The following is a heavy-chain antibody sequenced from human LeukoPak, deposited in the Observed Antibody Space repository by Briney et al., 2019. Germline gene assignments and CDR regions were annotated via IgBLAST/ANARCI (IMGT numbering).Heavy chain of an antibody. Sequence: ASVKVSCKASAYTFTSYGISWVRQAPGQGLEWMGWISAYNGNTNYAQKLQGRVTMTTDTSTSTAYMELRSLRSDDTAVYYCARGRLSHCSSTSCYLGPAVWWGQGTLVTVSS. CDR1: AYTFTSYG. V-gene: IGHV1-18*01. CDR3: ARGRLSHCSSTSCYLGPAVW. D-gene: IGHD2-2*01. J-gene: IGHJ4*02. CDR2: ISAYNGNT.